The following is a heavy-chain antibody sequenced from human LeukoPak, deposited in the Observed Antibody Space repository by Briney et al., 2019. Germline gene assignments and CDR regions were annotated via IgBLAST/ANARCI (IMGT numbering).Heavy chain of an antibody. D-gene: IGHD3-16*01. CDR1: GFTFSSYW. CDR3: ARELWPGDY. Sequence: GGSLRLPCAASGFTFSSYWMGWVRQAPGRGLEWVANIKQDGSEKNYVDSVKGRFTISRDNAKNSLYLQMNSLRVEDTAVYYCARELWPGDYWGQGTLVTVSS. CDR2: IKQDGSEK. V-gene: IGHV3-7*01. J-gene: IGHJ4*02.